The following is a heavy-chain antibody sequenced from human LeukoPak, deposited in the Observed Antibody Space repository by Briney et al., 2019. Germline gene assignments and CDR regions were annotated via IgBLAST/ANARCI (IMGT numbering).Heavy chain of an antibody. CDR3: AYYDSSGYYDNDY. J-gene: IGHJ4*02. CDR1: GFTFSDYY. V-gene: IGHV3-11*01. CDR2: ISSSGSTI. D-gene: IGHD3-22*01. Sequence: PGGSLRLSCAASGFTFSDYYMSWIRQAPGKGLEWVSYISSSGSTIYYADSVKGRFTISRDNAKNSLYLQMNSLRAEDTAVYYCAYYDSSGYYDNDYWGQGTLVTVSP.